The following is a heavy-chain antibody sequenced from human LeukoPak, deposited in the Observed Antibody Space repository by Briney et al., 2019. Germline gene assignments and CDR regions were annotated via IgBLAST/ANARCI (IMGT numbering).Heavy chain of an antibody. D-gene: IGHD3-22*01. CDR3: AKGYYDSTDTPSFDY. V-gene: IGHV3-9*01. CDR2: ISWNSGSI. J-gene: IGHJ4*02. CDR1: GFTFDDYA. Sequence: GRSLRLSCAASGFTFDDYAMHWVRQAPGKGLEWVSGISWNSGSIGYADSVKGRFTISRDNAKNSLYLQMNSLRAEDTALYYCAKGYYDSTDTPSFDYWGQGTLVTVSS.